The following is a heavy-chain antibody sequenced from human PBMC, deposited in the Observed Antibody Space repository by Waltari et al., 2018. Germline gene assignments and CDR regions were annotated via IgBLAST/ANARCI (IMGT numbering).Heavy chain of an antibody. J-gene: IGHJ4*02. CDR3: ARGRDNYYDSSGYYARSRFFDY. CDR1: GRSFSGYY. CDR2: INHSGST. D-gene: IGHD3-22*01. Sequence: QVQLQQWGAGRLKPSETLSLTCAVHGRSFSGYYWSLIRQPTGQGLVWIGEINHSGSTNYNLSLKSRVTISVDTSKNQFSLKLSSVTAADTAVYYCARGRDNYYDSSGYYARSRFFDYWGQGTLVTVSS. V-gene: IGHV4-34*01.